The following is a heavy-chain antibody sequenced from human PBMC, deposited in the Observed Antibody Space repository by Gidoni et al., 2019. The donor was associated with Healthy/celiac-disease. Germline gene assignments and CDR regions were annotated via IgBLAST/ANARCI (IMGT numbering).Heavy chain of an antibody. D-gene: IGHD4-17*01. J-gene: IGHJ6*02. CDR2: ISGSGGST. Sequence: EVQLLESGGGLVQPGGSLRLSCAASGFTFSSYAMSWVRQAPGKGLAWVSAISGSGGSTYYADSVKGRFTISRDNSKNTLYLQMNSLRAEDTAVYYCAKAAVTSRFYYYGMDVWGQGTTVTVSS. CDR1: GFTFSSYA. CDR3: AKAAVTSRFYYYGMDV. V-gene: IGHV3-23*01.